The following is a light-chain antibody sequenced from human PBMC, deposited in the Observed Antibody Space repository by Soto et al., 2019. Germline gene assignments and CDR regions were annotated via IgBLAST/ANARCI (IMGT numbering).Light chain of an antibody. CDR3: QQAHSFPIT. CDR1: QGMSSW. V-gene: IGKV1-12*01. Sequence: DIQMTQSPSSVSASVGDSVTITCRASQGMSSWLAWYQQKPGKAPKLLIYATSSLQSGVPSRFSGSGSGTDFTLTISSLQPEDFATYYCQQAHSFPITFGQGTRLEIQ. J-gene: IGKJ5*01. CDR2: ATS.